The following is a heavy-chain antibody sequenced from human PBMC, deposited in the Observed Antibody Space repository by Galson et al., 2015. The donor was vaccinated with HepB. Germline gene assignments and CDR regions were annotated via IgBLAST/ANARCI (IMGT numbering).Heavy chain of an antibody. D-gene: IGHD5-12*01. J-gene: IGHJ3*02. CDR1: GFTFSTYT. CDR2: ISGSGGST. Sequence: SLRLSCAASGFTFSTYTMTWVRQAPGKGLEWVSAISGSGGSTYYADSVKGRFTVSRDNSKNTLFLQMNSLRAEDTAVYYCAKGQGAYVRAFDIWGQGTMVTVSS. V-gene: IGHV3-23*01. CDR3: AKGQGAYVRAFDI.